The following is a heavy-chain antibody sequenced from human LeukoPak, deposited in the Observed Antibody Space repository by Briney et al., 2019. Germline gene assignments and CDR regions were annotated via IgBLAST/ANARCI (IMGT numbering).Heavy chain of an antibody. CDR3: ATDTPGDLDFGY. Sequence: TGGSLRLSCAASGFTVSSNYMSWVRQAPGKGLEWVSVIYSGGSTYYADSVKGRFTISRDNSKNSLYPQMNSLRVEDTAVYYCATDTPGDLDFGYWGQGTLVTVSS. J-gene: IGHJ4*02. CDR2: IYSGGST. D-gene: IGHD3-10*01. CDR1: GFTVSSNY. V-gene: IGHV3-53*01.